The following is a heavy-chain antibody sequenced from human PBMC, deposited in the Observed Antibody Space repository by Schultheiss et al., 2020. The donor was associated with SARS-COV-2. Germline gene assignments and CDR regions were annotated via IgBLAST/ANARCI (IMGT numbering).Heavy chain of an antibody. Sequence: GESLKISCAASGFTFSSYGMHWVRQAPGKGLEWVSYISSSGSTIYYADSVKGRFTISRDNAKNSLYLQMNSLRAEDTAVYYCAKAGTREYYFDYWGQGTLVTVSS. CDR1: GFTFSSYG. J-gene: IGHJ4*02. CDR2: ISSSGSTI. V-gene: IGHV3-48*01. CDR3: AKAGTREYYFDY. D-gene: IGHD1-1*01.